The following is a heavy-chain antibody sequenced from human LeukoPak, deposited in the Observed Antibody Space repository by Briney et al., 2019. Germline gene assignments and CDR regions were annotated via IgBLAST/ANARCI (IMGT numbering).Heavy chain of an antibody. D-gene: IGHD2-2*01. CDR2: ISWNSGSM. Sequence: GRSLRLSCAASGFTFDDYAMHWVRHAPGKGLEWVSGISWNSGSMGYADSVKGRFTISIDNAKNSLYLQMNSLRAEDTALYYCAKAPELRYQLSNWFDPWGQGTLVTVSS. CDR1: GFTFDDYA. CDR3: AKAPELRYQLSNWFDP. V-gene: IGHV3-9*01. J-gene: IGHJ5*02.